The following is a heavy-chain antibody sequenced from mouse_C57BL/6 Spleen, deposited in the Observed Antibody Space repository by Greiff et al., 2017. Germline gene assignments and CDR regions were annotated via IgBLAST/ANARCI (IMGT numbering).Heavy chain of an antibody. J-gene: IGHJ2*01. V-gene: IGHV1-15*01. Sequence: QVQLQQSGAELVRPGASVTLSCKASGYTFTDYEMHWVKQTPVHGLEWIGAIDPVTGGTAYNQKFKGKAILTADKSSSTAYMELRSLTSDDSAVYYCTRHTVYWGQGTTLTVSS. CDR1: GYTFTDYE. CDR2: IDPVTGGT. CDR3: TRHTVY.